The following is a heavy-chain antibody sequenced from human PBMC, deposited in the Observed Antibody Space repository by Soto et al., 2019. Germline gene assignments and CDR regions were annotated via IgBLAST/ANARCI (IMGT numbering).Heavy chain of an antibody. Sequence: EVQLVESGGGFVQPGGSLRLSCAASGFTFSSYNMHWVRQAPGKGLEYVSAISSNGGSTYYADSVKGRFTISRDNSKNMLYLHMGGLRPEDMAVYYCARAPVAVYDYWGQGTLVTVSS. V-gene: IGHV3-64*07. CDR1: GFTFSSYN. D-gene: IGHD6-19*01. CDR3: ARAPVAVYDY. CDR2: ISSNGGST. J-gene: IGHJ4*02.